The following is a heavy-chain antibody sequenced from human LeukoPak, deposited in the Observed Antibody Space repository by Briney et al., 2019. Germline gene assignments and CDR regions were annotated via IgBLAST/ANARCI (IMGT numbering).Heavy chain of an antibody. D-gene: IGHD4-23*01. CDR1: GGTFSSYA. Sequence: SVKVSCKASGGTFSSYAISWVRQAPGQGLEWMGGIIPIFGTANYAQKFQGRVTITADKSTSTAYMELSSLRSEDTAVYYCARGDSVPLGGGNLLRVLYFNDWGQGTLVAVSS. V-gene: IGHV1-69*06. CDR2: IIPIFGTA. CDR3: ARGDSVPLGGGNLLRVLYFND. J-gene: IGHJ1*01.